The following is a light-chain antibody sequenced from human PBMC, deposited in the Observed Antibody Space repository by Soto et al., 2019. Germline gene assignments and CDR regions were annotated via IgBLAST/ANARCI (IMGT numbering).Light chain of an antibody. J-gene: IGKJ5*01. CDR3: QQRVTWPPIT. CDR1: QSVGIF. V-gene: IGKV3-11*01. CDR2: DAS. Sequence: EVVLTQSPATLSLSPGERATLSCRASQSVGIFLAWYQQKPGQAPRLLIYDASNRATGIPARFSGSGSGTDFALTISSLDAEDFAVYYCQQRVTWPPITFGQGTRVDIK.